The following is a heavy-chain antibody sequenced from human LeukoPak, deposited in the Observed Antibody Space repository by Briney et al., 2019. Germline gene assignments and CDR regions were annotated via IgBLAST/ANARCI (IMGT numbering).Heavy chain of an antibody. Sequence: LSLTCTVSGGSISSYYWSWVRQAPGKGLEWVSGISWNSGSIGYADSVKGRFTISRDNAKNSLYLQMNSLRAEDTALYYCAKERIKAVAGTYFGYWGQGTLVTVSS. J-gene: IGHJ4*02. CDR2: ISWNSGSI. D-gene: IGHD6-19*01. CDR1: GGSISSYY. V-gene: IGHV3-9*01. CDR3: AKERIKAVAGTYFGY.